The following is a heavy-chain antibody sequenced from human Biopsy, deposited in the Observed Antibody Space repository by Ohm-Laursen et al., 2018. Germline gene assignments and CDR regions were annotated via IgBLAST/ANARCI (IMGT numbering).Heavy chain of an antibody. CDR2: ISYNERT. V-gene: IGHV4-31*02. Sequence: SDTLSLTWSVSGASVKTSGYFWAWIRQRPGKGLEWIGYISYNERTHYNPSLTSRLAISFDTSNNRISLQLRSVSVADTAVYYCVREPKTGTAEAWYFDLWGRGSPVTVSS. D-gene: IGHD3-9*01. J-gene: IGHJ2*01. CDR1: GASVKTSGYF. CDR3: VREPKTGTAEAWYFDL.